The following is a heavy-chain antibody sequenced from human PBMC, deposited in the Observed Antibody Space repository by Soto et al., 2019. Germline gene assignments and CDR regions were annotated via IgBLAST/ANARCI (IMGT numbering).Heavy chain of an antibody. CDR3: AKDRAAGIAVAGTVY. D-gene: IGHD6-19*01. CDR2: ISYDGSNK. Sequence: QVQLVESGGGVVQTGRSLRLSCAASGFTFSSYGMHWVRQAPGKGLEWVAVISYDGSNKYYADSVKGRFTISRDNSKNTLYLQMNSLRAEDTAVYYCAKDRAAGIAVAGTVYWGQGTLVTVSS. CDR1: GFTFSSYG. V-gene: IGHV3-30*18. J-gene: IGHJ4*02.